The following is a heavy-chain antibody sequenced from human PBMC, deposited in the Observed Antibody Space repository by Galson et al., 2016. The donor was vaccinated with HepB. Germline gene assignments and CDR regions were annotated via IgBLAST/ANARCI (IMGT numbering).Heavy chain of an antibody. D-gene: IGHD6-19*01. Sequence: SLRLSCAASGFTFRSYSMNWVRQAPGKGLEWVSYISSSSRTIYYAGSVKGRFTISRDNAKNSLYLQMNSLRDEDTAVYYCAKSPASGWSTDFFDFWGLGTLVTVSS. CDR2: ISSSSRTI. V-gene: IGHV3-48*02. J-gene: IGHJ4*02. CDR3: AKSPASGWSTDFFDF. CDR1: GFTFRSYS.